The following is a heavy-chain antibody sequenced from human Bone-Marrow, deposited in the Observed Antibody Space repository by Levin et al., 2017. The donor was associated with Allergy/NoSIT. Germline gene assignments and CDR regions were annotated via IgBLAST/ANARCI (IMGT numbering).Heavy chain of an antibody. CDR3: AGHTAGDY. CDR2: IYSGGST. Sequence: GESLKISCAASEFTVSNNHMNWVRQAPGKGLEWVSLIYSGGSTYYADSVKGRFTISRDNSKNTLFLQMNSPRAEDTAVYYCAGHTAGDYWGQGALVTVSS. J-gene: IGHJ4*02. V-gene: IGHV3-66*04. D-gene: IGHD5-18*01. CDR1: EFTVSNNH.